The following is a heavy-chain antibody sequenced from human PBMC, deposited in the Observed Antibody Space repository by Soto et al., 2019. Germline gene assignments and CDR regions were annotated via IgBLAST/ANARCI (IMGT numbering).Heavy chain of an antibody. CDR2: ISGSGGST. CDR3: EKRKWDYTGSAFDI. J-gene: IGHJ3*02. Sequence: EVQLLQSGGGLGQPGGSLRLSCGVSGGIFSDYAMSWVRQAPGKGLEWVSGISGSGGSTYYAASVKGRFTISRDNSNNTLFIKMSGLRADDAAVYYCEKRKWDYTGSAFDIWGQGTMVTVSS. V-gene: IGHV3-23*01. D-gene: IGHD1-1*01. CDR1: GGIFSDYA.